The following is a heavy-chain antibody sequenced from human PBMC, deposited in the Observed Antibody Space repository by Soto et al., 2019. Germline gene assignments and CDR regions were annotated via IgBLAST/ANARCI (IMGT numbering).Heavy chain of an antibody. CDR1: GGTFGSYT. D-gene: IGHD5-12*01. CDR2: IIPILGIA. CDR3: ARDLGTAATRGFAP. Sequence: QVQLVQSGAEVKKPGSSVKVSCKASGGTFGSYTISWVRQAPGQGLEWMGRIIPILGIANYAQKFQGRVTITADKSTSTAYMELSSLRSEDTAVYYCARDLGTAATRGFAPWGQGTLVTVSS. J-gene: IGHJ5*02. V-gene: IGHV1-69*08.